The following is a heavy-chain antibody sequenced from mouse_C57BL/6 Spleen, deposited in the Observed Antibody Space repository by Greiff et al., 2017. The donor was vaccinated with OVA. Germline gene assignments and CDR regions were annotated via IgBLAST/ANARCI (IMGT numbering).Heavy chain of an antibody. V-gene: IGHV1-50*01. J-gene: IGHJ3*01. CDR1: GYTFTSYW. CDR3: ARPLNYGSRVFAY. Sequence: QVHVKQPGAELVKPGASVKLSCKASGYTFTSYWMQWVKQRPGQGLEWIGEIDPSAGYTTYNQKFKGKATLTVDTSSSTADMQLSSLTSEDSAVYYCARPLNYGSRVFAYWGQGTLVTVSA. D-gene: IGHD1-1*01. CDR2: IDPSAGYT.